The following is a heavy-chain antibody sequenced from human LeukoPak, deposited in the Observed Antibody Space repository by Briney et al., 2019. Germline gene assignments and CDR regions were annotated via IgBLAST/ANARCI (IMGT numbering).Heavy chain of an antibody. CDR2: IHYSGST. CDR3: ARDLYGYGGFFDY. V-gene: IGHV4-59*01. D-gene: IGHD5-18*01. CDR1: GGSISIYY. Sequence: KTSETLCLTCTVSGGSISIYYWSGIRQPPGKGLEWIGYIHYSGSTKYNPSLKSRVTISVDTSKNQFSLKLTSVTAADTAVYYCARDLYGYGGFFDYWGQGTLVTDSS. J-gene: IGHJ4*02.